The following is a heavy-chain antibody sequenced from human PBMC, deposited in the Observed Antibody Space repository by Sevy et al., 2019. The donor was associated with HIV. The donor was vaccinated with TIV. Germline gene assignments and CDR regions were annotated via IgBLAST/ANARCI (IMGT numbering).Heavy chain of an antibody. Sequence: GGSLRLSCAASGFTFRNYAMHWVRQAPGKGLEYVSAIGHNGAPIYYSNSVRGRFTVSRDNSQNTLYLQMGSLTSDDMAVYYCLREPEPGIPDIWGQGTLVTVSS. CDR2: IGHNGAPI. J-gene: IGHJ4*02. V-gene: IGHV3-64*01. CDR3: LREPEPGIPDI. CDR1: GFTFRNYA.